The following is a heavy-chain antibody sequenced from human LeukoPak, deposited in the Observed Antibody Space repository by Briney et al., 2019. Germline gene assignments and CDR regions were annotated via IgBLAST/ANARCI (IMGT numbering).Heavy chain of an antibody. CDR3: ARDYSSSWYYFDY. J-gene: IGHJ4*02. V-gene: IGHV4-59*01. D-gene: IGHD6-13*01. Sequence: PSETLSLTCTVSGGSISSYYWSWIRQPPGKGLEWIGYIYYSGSTNYNPSLKSRVTISVDTSKNQFSLKLSSVTAADTAGYYCARDYSSSWYYFDYWGQGTLVTVS. CDR1: GGSISSYY. CDR2: IYYSGST.